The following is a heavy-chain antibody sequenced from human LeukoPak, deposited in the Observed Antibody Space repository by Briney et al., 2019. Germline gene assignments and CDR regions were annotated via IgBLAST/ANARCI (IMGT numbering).Heavy chain of an antibody. CDR2: INPNSGGT. D-gene: IGHD6-6*01. CDR1: GYTFTGYH. CDR3: ARDLLEYSSLKGMAY. J-gene: IGHJ4*02. V-gene: IGHV1-2*02. Sequence: GASVKVSCKASGYTFTGYHMHWVRQAPGQGLEWMGWINPNSGGTNYAQKFQGRVTMTRDTSISTAYMELSRLRSDDTAVYYCARDLLEYSSLKGMAYWGQGTLVTVSS.